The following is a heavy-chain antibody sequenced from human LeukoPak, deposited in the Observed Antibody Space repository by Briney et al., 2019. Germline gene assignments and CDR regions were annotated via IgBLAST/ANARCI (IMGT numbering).Heavy chain of an antibody. Sequence: PGGSLRLSCAASGFTFDDYAMHWVRQAPGKGLEWVSGISWNSGSIGYADSVKGRFTISRDNAKNSLYLQMNSLRAEDTALYYCAKAPGYYYDSSGYYYHYFQHWGQGTLVTVSS. V-gene: IGHV3-9*01. CDR1: GFTFDDYA. D-gene: IGHD3-22*01. CDR3: AKAPGYYYDSSGYYYHYFQH. J-gene: IGHJ1*01. CDR2: ISWNSGSI.